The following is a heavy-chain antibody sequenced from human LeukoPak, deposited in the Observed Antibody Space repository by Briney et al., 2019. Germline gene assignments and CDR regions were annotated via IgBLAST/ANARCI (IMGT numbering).Heavy chain of an antibody. CDR3: AGGPTAYYFDY. CDR1: GITVSSNY. J-gene: IGHJ4*02. V-gene: IGHV3-66*01. D-gene: IGHD2-21*02. CDR2: IYRGGST. Sequence: GGSLRLSCAASGITVSSNYMSWVREAPGKGLECVSVIYRGGSTYDADSVKGRFTISRDNSKNTLDFQINSLRAEDTAVYYCAGGPTAYYFDYWGQGTLVTVSS.